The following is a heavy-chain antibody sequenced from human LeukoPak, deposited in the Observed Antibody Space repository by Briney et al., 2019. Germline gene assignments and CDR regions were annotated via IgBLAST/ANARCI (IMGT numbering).Heavy chain of an antibody. CDR1: GFTFSSFS. Sequence: GGSPRLSCAASGFTFSSFSMHWVRQAPGNGLERVAVISNDGSHRYYADSVKGRFTISRDNSKNTLSLEMNTLRPEDTALFYCARDPNRLADYGGDYFDHWGQGTLVTVSS. D-gene: IGHD4-23*01. CDR3: ARDPNRLADYGGDYFDH. J-gene: IGHJ4*02. V-gene: IGHV3-30*04. CDR2: ISNDGSHR.